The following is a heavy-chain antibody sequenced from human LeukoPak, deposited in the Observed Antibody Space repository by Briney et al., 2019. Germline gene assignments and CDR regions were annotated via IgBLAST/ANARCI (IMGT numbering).Heavy chain of an antibody. CDR2: IKEDGSEK. J-gene: IGHJ4*02. CDR3: AKDGYGDYVDY. Sequence: GGSLRLSCAASGFTFSTYWMSWVRQAPGKGLEWVANIKEDGSEKHYVDSVKGRFTISRDNSKNTLYLQMNSLRAEDTAVYYCAKDGYGDYVDYWGQGTLVTVSS. CDR1: GFTFSTYW. D-gene: IGHD4-17*01. V-gene: IGHV3-7*01.